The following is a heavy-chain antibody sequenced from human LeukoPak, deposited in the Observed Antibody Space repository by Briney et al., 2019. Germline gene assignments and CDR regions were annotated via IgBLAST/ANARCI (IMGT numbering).Heavy chain of an antibody. D-gene: IGHD3-10*01. V-gene: IGHV1-46*01. CDR1: GYTFTSYY. Sequence: ASVKVSCKASGYTFTSYYMHWVRQAPGQGLEWMGIINPSGGSTSYAQKFQGRVTMTRDMSTSTDYMELSRLRSDDTAVYYCASTIRGPYYFDYWGQGTLVTVSS. J-gene: IGHJ4*02. CDR3: ASTIRGPYYFDY. CDR2: INPSGGST.